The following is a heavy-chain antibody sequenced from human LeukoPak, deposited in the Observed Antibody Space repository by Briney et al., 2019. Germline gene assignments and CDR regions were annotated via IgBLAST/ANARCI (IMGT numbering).Heavy chain of an antibody. D-gene: IGHD3-10*01. J-gene: IGHJ5*02. CDR2: IFWDDDK. V-gene: IGHV2-5*02. Sequence: SGPTLVKPTQTLTLTCTFSGFSLNTLGAGVAWIRQPPGKALEWLALIFWDDDKRYSPSLKSRLTLTKDTSKSQVVLTMTHMDPVDTGTYYCAHTHYYGSGLDHWGQGTPVTVSS. CDR3: AHTHYYGSGLDH. CDR1: GFSLNTLGAG.